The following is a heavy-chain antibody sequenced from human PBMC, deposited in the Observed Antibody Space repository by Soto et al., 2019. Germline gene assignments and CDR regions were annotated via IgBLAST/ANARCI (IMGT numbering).Heavy chain of an antibody. V-gene: IGHV4-59*08. D-gene: IGHD4-17*01. CDR1: GGSIRSYY. CDR2: IYYSGST. Sequence: SETLSLTCTVSGGSIRSYYWSWIRQPPGKGLEWIGYIYYSGSTNYNPSLKSRVTISVDTSKSQFSLKLSSVTAADTAVYYCARALYGGGPGFAPWAQGTRVTVPS. J-gene: IGHJ5*02. CDR3: ARALYGGGPGFAP.